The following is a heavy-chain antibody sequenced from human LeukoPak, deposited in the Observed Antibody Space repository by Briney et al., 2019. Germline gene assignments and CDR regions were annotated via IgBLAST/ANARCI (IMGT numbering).Heavy chain of an antibody. J-gene: IGHJ6*02. CDR1: GFTFSSYA. CDR3: ARVARSDWSYYYYGMDV. D-gene: IGHD6-19*01. V-gene: IGHV3-64*01. CDR2: ISSSGGST. Sequence: GGPLRLSCAASGFTFSSYAMHWLRQARGKGLEYVSAISSSGGSTYYAHSVKGRFTISRENSKNTLYPKIGSLRAEDMAVYYCARVARSDWSYYYYGMDVWGQETTVTVSS.